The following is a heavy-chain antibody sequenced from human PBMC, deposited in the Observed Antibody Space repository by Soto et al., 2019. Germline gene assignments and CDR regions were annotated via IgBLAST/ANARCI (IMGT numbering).Heavy chain of an antibody. Sequence: SETLSLTCAVYGGSFSGYYWSWIRQPPGKGLEWIGEINHSGSTNYNPSLKSRVTISVDTSKNQFSLKLSSVTAADTAVYYCAGRGLTIFGVTYYYYYYGMDVWGQGTTVTRLL. J-gene: IGHJ6*02. D-gene: IGHD3-3*01. CDR1: GGSFSGYY. CDR3: AGRGLTIFGVTYYYYYYGMDV. CDR2: INHSGST. V-gene: IGHV4-34*01.